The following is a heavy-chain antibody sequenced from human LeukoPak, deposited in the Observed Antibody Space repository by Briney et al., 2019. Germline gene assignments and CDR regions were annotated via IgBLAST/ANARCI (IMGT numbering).Heavy chain of an antibody. CDR1: GYSISSGYY. V-gene: IGHV4-38-2*02. Sequence: SETLSLTCTVSGYSISSGYYWGWIRQPPGKGLEWIGSIYHSGSTYYNPSLKSRVTISVDTSKNQFSLKLSSVTAADTAVYYCMRYYYYYMDVWGKGTTVTISS. J-gene: IGHJ6*03. CDR3: MRYYYYYMDV. CDR2: IYHSGST.